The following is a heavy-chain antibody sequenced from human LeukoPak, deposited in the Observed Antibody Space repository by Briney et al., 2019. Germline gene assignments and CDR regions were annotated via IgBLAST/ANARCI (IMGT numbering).Heavy chain of an antibody. Sequence: ETLSLTCAVYGGSFSGYYWSWVRQAPGKGLEWVSFIYSDNTHYSDSVKGRFTISRDNSKNTLYLQMNSLRGEDTAMYYCARVQGGGYRTADYWGQGTLVTVSS. V-gene: IGHV3-66*03. CDR3: ARVQGGGYRTADY. CDR1: GGSFSGYY. CDR2: IYSDNT. J-gene: IGHJ4*02. D-gene: IGHD6-19*01.